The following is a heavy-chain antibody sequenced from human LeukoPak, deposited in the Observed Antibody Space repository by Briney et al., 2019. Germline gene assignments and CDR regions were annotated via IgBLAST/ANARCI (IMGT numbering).Heavy chain of an antibody. Sequence: GSLRLSCAASGFTFSSYWLSWVRQPPGKGLEWIGRIYYTGSTYYNPSLKSRVSISVDTSKNQFSLKLNSVTATDTATYYCARLNSYMTAFDYWGQGTLVTVSS. J-gene: IGHJ4*02. D-gene: IGHD2-21*01. CDR3: ARLNSYMTAFDY. CDR2: IYYTGST. CDR1: GFTFSSYW. V-gene: IGHV4-39*01.